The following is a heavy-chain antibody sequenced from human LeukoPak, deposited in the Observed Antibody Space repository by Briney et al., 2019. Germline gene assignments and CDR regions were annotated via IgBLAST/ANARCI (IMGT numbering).Heavy chain of an antibody. J-gene: IGHJ4*02. D-gene: IGHD2/OR15-2a*01. CDR2: ISDIGSI. V-gene: IGHV4-59*08. Sequence: SETLSLTCTVSGGSISSYYWSWIRQPPGKGLKWIAYISDIGSINYNPSLKSRVTISLDTSKNQFSLKLSSVTAADTAVYYCAGHHPRNTVDFWGQGTLVTVSS. CDR3: AGHHPRNTVDF. CDR1: GGSISSYY.